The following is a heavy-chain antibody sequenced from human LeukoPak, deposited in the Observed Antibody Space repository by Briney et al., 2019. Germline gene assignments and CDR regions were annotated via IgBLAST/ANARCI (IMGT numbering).Heavy chain of an antibody. J-gene: IGHJ4*02. D-gene: IGHD2/OR15-2a*01. CDR2: ISDIGSI. V-gene: IGHV4-59*08. Sequence: SETLSLTCTVSGGSISSYYWSWIRQPPGKGLKWIAYISDIGSINYNPSLKSRVTISLDTSKNQFSLKLSSVTAADTAVYYCAGHHPRNTVDFWGQGTLVTVSS. CDR3: AGHHPRNTVDF. CDR1: GGSISSYY.